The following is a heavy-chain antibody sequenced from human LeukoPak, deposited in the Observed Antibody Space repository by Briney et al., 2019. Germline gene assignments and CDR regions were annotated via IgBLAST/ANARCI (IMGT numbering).Heavy chain of an antibody. Sequence: GASLKISCKGSGYSFTSYWIGWVLQMPGKGLEWMGTIYPGDSDTRYSPSFQGQVTISADKFKTTAYLQWSGLGAADTAMYYCARLLGGTYYYFDFWGQGTLVTVSS. V-gene: IGHV5-51*01. J-gene: IGHJ4*02. CDR1: GYSFTSYW. CDR2: IYPGDSDT. CDR3: ARLLGGTYYYFDF. D-gene: IGHD1-7*01.